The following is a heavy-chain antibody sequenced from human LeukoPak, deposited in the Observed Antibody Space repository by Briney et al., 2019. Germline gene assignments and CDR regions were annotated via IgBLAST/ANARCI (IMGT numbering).Heavy chain of an antibody. Sequence: ASVKVSCKASGYTFTGYYMHWVRQAPGQGLEWMGWINPNSGGTNYAQKFQGRVTMTRDTSTSTVYMELSSLRSEDTAVYYCARDGRYSSDGAFDYWGQGTLVTVSS. J-gene: IGHJ4*02. CDR3: ARDGRYSSDGAFDY. V-gene: IGHV1-2*02. CDR1: GYTFTGYY. D-gene: IGHD6-19*01. CDR2: INPNSGGT.